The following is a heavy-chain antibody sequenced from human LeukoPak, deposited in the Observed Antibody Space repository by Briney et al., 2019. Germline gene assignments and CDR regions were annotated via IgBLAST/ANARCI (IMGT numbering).Heavy chain of an antibody. CDR2: ISPSGGST. CDR1: GYTFTSNY. Sequence: ASVKVSCKAFGYTFTSNYMHWVRQAPGQGPEWMGVISPSGGSTTYAQKFQGGVTLTRDMSTSTVYMELSSLRSEDTAVYYCARAPIGLRRVQMLTWGQGTLVTVSS. V-gene: IGHV1-46*01. CDR3: ARAPIGLRRVQMLT. D-gene: IGHD3-16*01. J-gene: IGHJ5*02.